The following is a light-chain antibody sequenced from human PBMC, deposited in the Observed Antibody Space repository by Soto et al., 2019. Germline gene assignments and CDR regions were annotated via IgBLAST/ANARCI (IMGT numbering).Light chain of an antibody. Sequence: DIQMTQSPSSLSASVGDRVTITFQASQNINNYLNWYQQKPGRAPKLLIYDASNLEAGVPSRFRGSGSGADFTFTSSRLQPEDSATYYCQQYDNLPTFGQGTLLEIK. CDR1: QNINNY. CDR2: DAS. CDR3: QQYDNLPT. J-gene: IGKJ5*01. V-gene: IGKV1-33*01.